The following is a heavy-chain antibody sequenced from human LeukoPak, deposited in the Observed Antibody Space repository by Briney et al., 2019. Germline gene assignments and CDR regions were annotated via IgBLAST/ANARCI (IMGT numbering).Heavy chain of an antibody. V-gene: IGHV1-69*04. J-gene: IGHJ4*02. Sequence: ASVKVSCKASGGTFSSYAISWVRQAPGQGLEWMGRIIPILGIANYAQKFQGRVTITADKSTGTAYMELSSLRSEDTAVYYCFLTGYSPSYYFDYWGQGTLVTVSS. D-gene: IGHD3-9*01. CDR3: FLTGYSPSYYFDY. CDR2: IIPILGIA. CDR1: GGTFSSYA.